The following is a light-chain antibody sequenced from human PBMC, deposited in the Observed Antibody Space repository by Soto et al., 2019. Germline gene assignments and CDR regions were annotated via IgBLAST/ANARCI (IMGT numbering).Light chain of an antibody. CDR1: SSDVGFYDY. CDR3: SSFTTSTTLV. V-gene: IGLV2-14*01. Sequence: QSALTQPASVSGSPGQSITISCTGNSSDVGFYDYVSWYQQHPGKAPKLMIYDVNNRPSGVSNRFSGSKSGNTASLTISGLQAEDEADYYCSSFTTSTTLVFGGGTKLTVL. CDR2: DVN. J-gene: IGLJ2*01.